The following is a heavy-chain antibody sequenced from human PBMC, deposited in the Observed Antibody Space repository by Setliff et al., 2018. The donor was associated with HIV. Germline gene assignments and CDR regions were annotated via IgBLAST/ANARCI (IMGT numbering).Heavy chain of an antibody. CDR2: INPSGGST. CDR1: GYTFTSYY. D-gene: IGHD6-19*01. V-gene: IGHV1-46*01. CDR3: ARVAVPGLAYFPH. Sequence: ASVKVSCKASGYTFTSYYMHWVRQAPGQGLEWMGIINPSGGSTSYAQKFQGRVTMTRDTSTSTVYMDLSGLRSEDTAVFYCARVAVPGLAYFPHWGQGTLVTVSS. J-gene: IGHJ1*01.